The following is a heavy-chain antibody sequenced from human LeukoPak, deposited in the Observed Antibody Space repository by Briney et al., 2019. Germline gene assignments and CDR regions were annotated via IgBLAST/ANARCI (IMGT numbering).Heavy chain of an antibody. D-gene: IGHD2-8*01. CDR1: GFTFSSYA. CDR2: ISGSGGST. V-gene: IGHV3-23*01. J-gene: IGHJ4*02. CDR3: AKDRSCTNDICHGDFDY. Sequence: GGSLRLSCAASGFTFSSYAVSWVRQAPGKGLEWVSSISGSGGSTYSADSVKGRFTISRDNSKNTLYLQMNSLRAEDTTLYYCAKDRSCTNDICHGDFDYWGQGTLVTVSS.